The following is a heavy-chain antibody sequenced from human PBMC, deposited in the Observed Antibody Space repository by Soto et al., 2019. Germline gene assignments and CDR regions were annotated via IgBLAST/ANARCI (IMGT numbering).Heavy chain of an antibody. Sequence: QVQLVQSGVEVKKPGASVKVSCKASAYSFTSYGIDWVRQAPGQGLEWMGWISGYNGHTNYAQKLQGRVIMTTDTSSSTAFMELRSLRSDDTAVYYCARGGSGSYSAFDYWGQGTLVTVSS. D-gene: IGHD1-26*01. CDR2: ISGYNGHT. CDR1: AYSFTSYG. CDR3: ARGGSGSYSAFDY. V-gene: IGHV1-18*01. J-gene: IGHJ4*02.